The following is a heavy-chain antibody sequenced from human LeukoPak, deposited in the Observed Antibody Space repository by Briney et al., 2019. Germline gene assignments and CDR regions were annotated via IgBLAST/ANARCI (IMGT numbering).Heavy chain of an antibody. Sequence: ASVKVSCKASGYTFTSYDINWVRQATGQGLEWMGRMNPNSGNTGYAQKFQGRVTITRNTSISTAYMELSSLRSEDTAVYYCARRYYDFWSDPEAFDIWGQGTMVTVSS. CDR3: ARRYYDFWSDPEAFDI. J-gene: IGHJ3*02. V-gene: IGHV1-8*03. CDR1: GYTFTSYD. D-gene: IGHD3-3*01. CDR2: MNPNSGNT.